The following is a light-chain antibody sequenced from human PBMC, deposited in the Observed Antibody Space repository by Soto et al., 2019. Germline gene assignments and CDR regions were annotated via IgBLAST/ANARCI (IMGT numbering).Light chain of an antibody. Sequence: DIQMTQSPSTLAASVGDRVTITCRASQSISSWMAWYQQKPGKAPKLLIYTASSLQSGVPSRFSGSGSGTEFTLTISSLQPDDFATYYCQQYHSWTFGQGTKVAIK. CDR1: QSISSW. CDR3: QQYHSWT. CDR2: TAS. J-gene: IGKJ1*01. V-gene: IGKV1-5*03.